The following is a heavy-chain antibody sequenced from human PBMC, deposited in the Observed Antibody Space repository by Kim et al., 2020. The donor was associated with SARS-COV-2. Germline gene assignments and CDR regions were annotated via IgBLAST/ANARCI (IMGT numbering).Heavy chain of an antibody. CDR1: GFTFSSYW. CDR3: ARVSLRSGYYYAHLFDY. J-gene: IGHJ4*02. CDR2: INSDGSST. D-gene: IGHD3-22*01. V-gene: IGHV3-74*01. Sequence: GGSLRLSCAASGFTFSSYWMHWVRQAPGKGLVWVSRINSDGSSTSYADSVKGRFTISRDNAKNTLYLQMNSLRAEDTAVYYCARVSLRSGYYYAHLFDYWGQGTLVTVSS.